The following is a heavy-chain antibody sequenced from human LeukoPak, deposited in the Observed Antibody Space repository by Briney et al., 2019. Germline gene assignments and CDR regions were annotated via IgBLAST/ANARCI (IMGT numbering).Heavy chain of an antibody. D-gene: IGHD1-26*01. CDR3: ATEPNSAGYPLKGAFDI. CDR2: IIPVFGSA. CDR1: GGTFITYS. Sequence: SVKVSCKTSGGTFITYSINWVRQAPGQGLEWLGGIIPVFGSANYPQKFQGRVTITADESTSTAYLELSSLKSEDTAVYYCATEPNSAGYPLKGAFDIWGQGTMVTVSS. V-gene: IGHV1-69*13. J-gene: IGHJ3*02.